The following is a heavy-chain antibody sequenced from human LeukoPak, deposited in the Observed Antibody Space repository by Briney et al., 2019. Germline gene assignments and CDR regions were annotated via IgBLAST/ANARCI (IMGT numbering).Heavy chain of an antibody. D-gene: IGHD3-3*01. J-gene: IGHJ4*02. CDR3: ARERDGFGERDLDY. Sequence: GGSLRLSCAASGFTFSNYGMHWVRQAPDKGLEWVAFLQNHGGDIHYADSVEGRFTISRDNSKNTLYLQMNSLRPEDTAVYYCARERDGFGERDLDYWGQGTLVTVSS. CDR2: LQNHGGDI. V-gene: IGHV3-30*02. CDR1: GFTFSNYG.